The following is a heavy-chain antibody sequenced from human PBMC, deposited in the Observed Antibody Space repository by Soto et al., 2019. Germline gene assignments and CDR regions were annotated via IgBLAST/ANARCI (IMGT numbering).Heavy chain of an antibody. CDR1: GASISSGRSY. CDR2: MFYSGST. CDR3: ARHRNMGWSSTLYVWFDP. V-gene: IGHV4-31*03. J-gene: IGHJ5*02. D-gene: IGHD2-2*01. Sequence: PSETLSLTCTVSGASISSGRSYWSWIRQHPGKGLEWIGYMFYSGSTYYHPSLKSRVNISADTSKNQFSLRLTSVTPADTAVYYCARHRNMGWSSTLYVWFDPWGQGTLVTVSS.